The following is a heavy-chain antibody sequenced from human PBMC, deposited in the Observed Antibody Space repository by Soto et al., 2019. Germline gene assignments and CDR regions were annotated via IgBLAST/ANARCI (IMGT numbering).Heavy chain of an antibody. CDR3: ARDGYCSGGSFYSVPVFDY. CDR2: IWYDGSNK. CDR1: GVTFSSYG. Sequence: QVQLVESGGGVVQPGRSLRLSCAASGVTFSSYGMHWVRQAPGKGLEWVAVIWYDGSNKYYADSVKGRFTISRDNSTNTLYLQTNSLRAEDTAVYYCARDGYCSGGSFYSVPVFDYWGQGTLVTVSS. V-gene: IGHV3-33*01. D-gene: IGHD2-15*01. J-gene: IGHJ4*02.